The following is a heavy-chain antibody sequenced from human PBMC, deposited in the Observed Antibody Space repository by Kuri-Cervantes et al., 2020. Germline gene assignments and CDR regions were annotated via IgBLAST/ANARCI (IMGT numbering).Heavy chain of an antibody. CDR3: ARDWSTVGGMDV. V-gene: IGHV3-21*01. D-gene: IGHD4-23*01. CDR2: ISSSSSYI. Sequence: GGSLRLSCAASGFTFSSYSMNWARQAPGKGLEWVSSISSSSSYIYYADSVKGRFTISRDNAKNSLYLQMNSLRDEDTAVYYCARDWSTVGGMDVWGQGTTVTVSS. CDR1: GFTFSSYS. J-gene: IGHJ6*02.